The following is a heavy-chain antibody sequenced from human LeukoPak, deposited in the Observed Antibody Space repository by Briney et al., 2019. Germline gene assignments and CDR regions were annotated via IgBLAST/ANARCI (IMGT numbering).Heavy chain of an antibody. CDR1: GFTFSNYA. CDR2: ISYAGSNK. Sequence: GKSLRLSCAASGFTFSNYAMHWVRQAPGKGLEWVAGISYAGSNKYYTDSVKGRFTVSRDDSKHTLYLQMNSLRAEDTAMYYCARDWAYHFDYWGQGTLVTVSP. D-gene: IGHD2-2*02. J-gene: IGHJ4*02. V-gene: IGHV3-30-3*01. CDR3: ARDWAYHFDY.